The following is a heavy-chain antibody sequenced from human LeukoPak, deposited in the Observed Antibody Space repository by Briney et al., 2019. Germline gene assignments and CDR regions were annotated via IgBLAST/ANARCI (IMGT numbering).Heavy chain of an antibody. Sequence: SETLSLTCTASGGSISSYYWSWIRQPAGKGLEWIGRIYTSGSTNYNPSLKSRVTMSVDTSKNQFSLKLSSATAADTAVYYCARDRGLGAHNWFDPWGQGTLVTVSS. CDR2: IYTSGST. D-gene: IGHD1-26*01. J-gene: IGHJ5*02. CDR1: GGSISSYY. CDR3: ARDRGLGAHNWFDP. V-gene: IGHV4-4*07.